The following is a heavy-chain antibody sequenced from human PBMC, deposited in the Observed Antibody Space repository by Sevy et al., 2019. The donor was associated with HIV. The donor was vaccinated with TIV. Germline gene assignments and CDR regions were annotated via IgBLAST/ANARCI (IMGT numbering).Heavy chain of an antibody. V-gene: IGHV3-30*18. CDR2: ISNDGSDK. CDR1: GFIFKNYG. D-gene: IGHD6-13*01. J-gene: IGHJ6*02. Sequence: GGSLRLSCAVSGFIFKNYGIHWVRQAPGKGLEWVALISNDGSDKSYADSVKGRLTISRDNSKDTLYLQMNSLRPEDTAVYYCANSRGRFDGSSWLYYDYSLDVWGQGTTVTVSS. CDR3: ANSRGRFDGSSWLYYDYSLDV.